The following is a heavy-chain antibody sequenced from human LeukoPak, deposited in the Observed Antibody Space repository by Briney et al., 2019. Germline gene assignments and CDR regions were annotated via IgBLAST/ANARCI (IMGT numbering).Heavy chain of an antibody. CDR2: INAGNGNT. V-gene: IGHV1-3*01. CDR1: GYTFTSYA. CDR3: ARVGIQVGWVAAAQFDY. J-gene: IGHJ4*02. Sequence: ASVKVSCKASGYTFTSYAMHWVRQAPGQRLEWMGWINAGNGNTKYSQKFQGRVTITRDTSASTAYMELSSLRSEDTAVYYCARVGIQVGWVAAAQFDYWGQGTLVTVSS. D-gene: IGHD6-13*01.